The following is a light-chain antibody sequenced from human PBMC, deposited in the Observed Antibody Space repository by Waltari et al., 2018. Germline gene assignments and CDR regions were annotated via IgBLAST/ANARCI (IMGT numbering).Light chain of an antibody. CDR2: EVS. V-gene: IGLV2-8*01. CDR1: TSDLGSYTC. J-gene: IGLJ2*01. CDR3: SAYAGSNNLL. Sequence: QSALTQPPSASGSPGQSVTIPFTGTTSDLGSYTCASWYQHHPGKAPKPMIYEVSKRAPGVPDRFSGSKSGNTASLTVSGLQADDEADYHCSAYAGSNNLLFGGGTKLTVL.